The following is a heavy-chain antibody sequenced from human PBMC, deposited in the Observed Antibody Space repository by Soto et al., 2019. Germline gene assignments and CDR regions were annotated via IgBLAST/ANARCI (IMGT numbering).Heavy chain of an antibody. Sequence: NPSETLSLTCTVSGGSISSSSYYWGWIRQPPGKGLEWIGSIYYSGSTYYNPSLKSRVTISVDTSKNQFSLKLSSVTAADTAVYYCARSPPPDTIFGVVIMHHYYYYMDVWGKGTTVTVSS. CDR2: IYYSGST. V-gene: IGHV4-39*01. CDR1: GGSISSSSYY. D-gene: IGHD3-3*01. J-gene: IGHJ6*03. CDR3: ARSPPPDTIFGVVIMHHYYYYMDV.